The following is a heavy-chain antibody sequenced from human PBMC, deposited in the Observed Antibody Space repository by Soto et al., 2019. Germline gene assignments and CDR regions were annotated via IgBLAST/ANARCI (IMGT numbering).Heavy chain of an antibody. V-gene: IGHV5-51*01. CDR3: PRLPQYYYYHGMDV. Sequence: GESLKISCKGSGYSFSTFWIGWVRQMPGKGLEWMGIIYPSDSDTRYSPSFQGQVTISADKSSRTAYLQWSSLKASDSAMYYCPRLPQYYYYHGMDVWGQGTKVTV. CDR1: GYSFSTFW. J-gene: IGHJ6*02. CDR2: IYPSDSDT.